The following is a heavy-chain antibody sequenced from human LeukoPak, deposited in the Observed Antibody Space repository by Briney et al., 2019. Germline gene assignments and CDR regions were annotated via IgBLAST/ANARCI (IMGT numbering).Heavy chain of an antibody. CDR1: GFTFDDHG. V-gene: IGHV3-53*01. CDR2: IYSGGST. D-gene: IGHD3-10*01. CDR3: ARATMVRGVIVGKLGGYAFDI. Sequence: GGSLRLSCAASGFTFDDHGMNWVRQAPGKGLEWVSVIYSGGSTYYADSVKGRFTISRDNSKNTLYLQMNSLRAEDTAVYYCARATMVRGVIVGKLGGYAFDIWGQGTMVTVSS. J-gene: IGHJ3*02.